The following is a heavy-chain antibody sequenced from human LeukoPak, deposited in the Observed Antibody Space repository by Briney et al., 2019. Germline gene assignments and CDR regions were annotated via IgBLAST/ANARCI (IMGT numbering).Heavy chain of an antibody. CDR3: ARGSYCSSTSCSFYYYYGMDV. Sequence: GASVKVSCKASGYTFTGYYMHWVRQAPGQGLEWMGWINPNSGGTNYAQKFQGRVTMTRDTSISTAYMELSRLRSDDTAVYYCARGSYCSSTSCSFYYYYGMDVWGQGTTVTVSS. J-gene: IGHJ6*02. D-gene: IGHD2-2*01. CDR2: INPNSGGT. V-gene: IGHV1-2*02. CDR1: GYTFTGYY.